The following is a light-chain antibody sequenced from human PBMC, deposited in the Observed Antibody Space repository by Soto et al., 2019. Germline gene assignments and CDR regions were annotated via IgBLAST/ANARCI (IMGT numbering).Light chain of an antibody. J-gene: IGKJ1*01. CDR3: QQYNTWLWT. V-gene: IGKV3-15*01. Sequence: EVVMTQSPATLSVSPGERATLSCRASQSVNANLAWYQQKPGQAPRLLIHGASNRASGIPARFSGSGFGTEFIXXLXSXXSEDFAVYYCQQYNTWLWTFGQGTKVEIK. CDR2: GAS. CDR1: QSVNAN.